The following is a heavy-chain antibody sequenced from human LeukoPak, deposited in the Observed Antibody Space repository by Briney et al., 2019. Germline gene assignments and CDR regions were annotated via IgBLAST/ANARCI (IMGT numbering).Heavy chain of an antibody. CDR2: INPSGGST. CDR3: ARVGLAGVYFDL. Sequence: ASVKVSCKASGYTFTGYYMHWVRQAPGQGLEWMGIINPSGGSTSYAQKFQGRVTMTRDMSTSTVYMELSSLRSEDTAVYYCARVGLAGVYFDLWGRGTLVTVSS. D-gene: IGHD1-26*01. CDR1: GYTFTGYY. V-gene: IGHV1-46*01. J-gene: IGHJ2*01.